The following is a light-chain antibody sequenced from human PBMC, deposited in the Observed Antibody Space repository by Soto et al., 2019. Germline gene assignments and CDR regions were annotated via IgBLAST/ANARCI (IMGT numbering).Light chain of an antibody. CDR1: QTIDSSN. V-gene: IGKV3D-20*02. CDR2: DAS. J-gene: IGKJ5*01. Sequence: EVVLTQSPDTLSLSPGDTATLSCRASQTIDSSNLAWYQQKPGQPPRLLICDASTRATGIPARFSGSGSGTDFTLTISSLEPEDFAVYYCQQRSNWPITFGQGTRLEIK. CDR3: QQRSNWPIT.